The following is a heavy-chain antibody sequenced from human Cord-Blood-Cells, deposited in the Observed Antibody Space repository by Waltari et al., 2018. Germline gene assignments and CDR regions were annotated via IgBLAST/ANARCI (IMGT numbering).Heavy chain of an antibody. D-gene: IGHD6-13*01. J-gene: IGHJ4*02. CDR3: ARGLRQQRGIGVY. V-gene: IGHV4-34*01. CDR1: GGSFSGYY. CDR2: INHSGST. Sequence: QVQLQQWGAGLLKPSETLSLTCAVYGGSFSGYYWSWIRQPPGQGLEWIGEINHSGSTNYNPSLKSRVTISVDTSKNQFSLKLSSVTAADTAVYYCARGLRQQRGIGVYWGQGTLVTVSS.